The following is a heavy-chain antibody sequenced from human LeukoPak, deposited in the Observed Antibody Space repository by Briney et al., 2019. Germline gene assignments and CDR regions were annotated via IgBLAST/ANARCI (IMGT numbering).Heavy chain of an antibody. D-gene: IGHD4-23*01. CDR3: ARVRKIYYGGNYLDY. V-gene: IGHV4-39*07. Sequence: SETLSLTCTVSGGSISSTNYYWGWIRQPPGKGLEWIGSIYYSGSTYYNPSLKSRVTISVDTFKNQFSLKLTSVTAADTAVYYCARVRKIYYGGNYLDYWGQGTLVTVSS. CDR2: IYYSGST. CDR1: GGSISSTNYY. J-gene: IGHJ4*02.